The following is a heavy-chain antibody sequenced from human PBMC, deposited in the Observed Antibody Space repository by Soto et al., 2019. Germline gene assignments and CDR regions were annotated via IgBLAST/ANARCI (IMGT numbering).Heavy chain of an antibody. CDR3: ATDVGGEGYTTGWFES. CDR1: GDTGLTFRDDY. Sequence: VQVVESGGGLVEPGGSLRLSCVDTGDTGLTFRDDYLVWIRQAPGKGLEWISQISTTGDRISYADSVKGRFTISRDNPTNSLLLQMTNLRVDDTGVYFCATDVGGEGYTTGWFESWGQGIQVIVFS. D-gene: IGHD5-18*01. V-gene: IGHV3-11*04. CDR2: ISTTGDRI. J-gene: IGHJ5*01.